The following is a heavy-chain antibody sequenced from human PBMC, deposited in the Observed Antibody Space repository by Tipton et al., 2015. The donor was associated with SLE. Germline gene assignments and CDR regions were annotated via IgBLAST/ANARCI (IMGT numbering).Heavy chain of an antibody. D-gene: IGHD1-26*01. CDR3: ARGGLGVSYYYYMDV. Sequence: PGLVKPSETLSLTCTVSGGSISSYYWSWIRQPPGRGLEWIAYIYYSGSTNDNPSLKSRVTISVDTSKNQFSLKLSSVTAADTAVYYCARGGLGVSYYYYMDVWGKGSPVTVSS. J-gene: IGHJ6*03. CDR2: IYYSGST. V-gene: IGHV4-59*01. CDR1: GGSISSYY.